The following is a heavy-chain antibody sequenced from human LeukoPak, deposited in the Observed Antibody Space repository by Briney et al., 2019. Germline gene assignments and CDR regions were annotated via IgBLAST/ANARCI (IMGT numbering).Heavy chain of an antibody. Sequence: PGGSLRLSCAASGFTFSSYGMHWVRQAPGKGLEWAAVISFDGSNKFYADSVKGRFTISRDNSKNTLYLQMDSLKPEDTAVYYCAKDVSLGAAGGLLYYYYGMDVWGQGTTVTVSS. J-gene: IGHJ6*02. CDR1: GFTFSSYG. CDR2: ISFDGSNK. CDR3: AKDVSLGAAGGLLYYYYGMDV. V-gene: IGHV3-30*18. D-gene: IGHD6-13*01.